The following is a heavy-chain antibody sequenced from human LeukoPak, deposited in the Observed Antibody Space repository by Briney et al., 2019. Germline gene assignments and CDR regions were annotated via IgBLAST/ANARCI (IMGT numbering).Heavy chain of an antibody. V-gene: IGHV3-23*01. CDR3: VKGFHFDW. CDR2: ISGSGTDT. Sequence: ETLSLTCTVSGGSISSYYWSWIRQPPGKGPEWVSSISGSGTDTYYTDSVKGRFTISRDTSKNTLYMQMNNLRVEDTAVYYCVKGFHFDWWGRGTLVTVSS. CDR1: GGSISSYY. J-gene: IGHJ4*02.